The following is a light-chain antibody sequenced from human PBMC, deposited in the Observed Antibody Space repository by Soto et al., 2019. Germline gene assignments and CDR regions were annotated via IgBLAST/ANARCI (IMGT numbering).Light chain of an antibody. V-gene: IGLV1-44*01. CDR3: AAWDDSLNGYV. CDR2: SNN. J-gene: IGLJ1*01. Sequence: QSVLTQPPSASGTPGQRVTISCSGSSSNIGSNSVNWYQQLPGTAPKLLIYSNNQRPSGVPDRFSGSKSDTSASLAISGLQSEDEADYYCAAWDDSLNGYVFGTGTKLTFL. CDR1: SSNIGSNS.